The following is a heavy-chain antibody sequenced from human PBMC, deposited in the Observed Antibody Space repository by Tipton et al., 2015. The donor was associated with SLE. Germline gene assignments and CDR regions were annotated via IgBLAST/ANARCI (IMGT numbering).Heavy chain of an antibody. CDR2: IYPSGSS. CDR3: ATSLIVQGIFFDF. CDR1: GGSISSANYA. V-gene: IGHV4-30-2*06. Sequence: TLSLTCAVSGGSISSANYAWNWIRQSPGKGLEWIGYIYPSGSSHYSPSFESRLAISVDTSRNEISLQLSSVTAADTAVYYCATSLIVQGIFFDFWGQGTLVTVSS. J-gene: IGHJ4*02. D-gene: IGHD3-16*02.